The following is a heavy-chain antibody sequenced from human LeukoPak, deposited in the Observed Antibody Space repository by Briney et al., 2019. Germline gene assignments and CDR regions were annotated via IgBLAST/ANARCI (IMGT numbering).Heavy chain of an antibody. J-gene: IGHJ4*02. CDR1: GYTFTGYY. Sequence: ASVKVSCKASGYTFTGYYMHWVRQAPGQGLEWMGWINPNSGGTNYAQKFQGRVTMTEDTSTDTAYMELNSLRSEDTAVYYCATDLHRIVGATLLDYWGQGTLVTVSS. D-gene: IGHD1-26*01. CDR3: ATDLHRIVGATLLDY. CDR2: INPNSGGT. V-gene: IGHV1-2*02.